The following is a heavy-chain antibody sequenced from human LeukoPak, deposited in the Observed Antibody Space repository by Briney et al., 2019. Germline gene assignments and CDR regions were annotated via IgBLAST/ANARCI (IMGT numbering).Heavy chain of an antibody. J-gene: IGHJ5*02. Sequence: SQTLSLTCTVSGGSISSGGYYWSWIRQPPGTGLEWIGYIYHSGSTYYNPSLKSRVTISVDRSKNQFSLKLSSVTAADTAVYYCAREDQTTIFGVPTNWFDPWGQGTLVTVSS. CDR3: AREDQTTIFGVPTNWFDP. CDR1: GGSISSGGYY. D-gene: IGHD3-3*01. CDR2: IYHSGST. V-gene: IGHV4-30-2*01.